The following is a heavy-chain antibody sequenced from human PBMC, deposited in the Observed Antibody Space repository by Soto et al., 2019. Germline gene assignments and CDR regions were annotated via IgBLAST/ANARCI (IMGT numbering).Heavy chain of an antibody. Sequence: EVQLVESGGGLVQPGGSLRLSCAGSGFTFSDYYIDWVRQAPGKGLEWVGRSGDKGNSYSTDYAAPVKGRFTVSRDASKNSLYLQMNSLKTEDTALYYCTRSIPGTTSSDYWGQGTLVTVSS. CDR3: TRSIPGTTSSDY. J-gene: IGHJ4*02. D-gene: IGHD1-7*01. CDR1: GFTFSDYY. CDR2: SGDKGNSYST. V-gene: IGHV3-72*01.